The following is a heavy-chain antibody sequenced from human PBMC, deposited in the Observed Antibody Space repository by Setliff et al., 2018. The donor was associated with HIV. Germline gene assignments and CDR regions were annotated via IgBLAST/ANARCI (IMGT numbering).Heavy chain of an antibody. J-gene: IGHJ5*02. D-gene: IGHD6-19*01. CDR2: IYYSGST. Sequence: SETLSLTCTVSGASISSFYWSWIRQPPGKGLDWIGYIYYSGSTNYNPSLKSRVTMSVDTSKNRFSLKLNSVTAADTAVYYCARLNQQWLVRDSGSNWFDPWGQGILVT. CDR3: ARLNQQWLVRDSGSNWFDP. CDR1: GASISSFY. V-gene: IGHV4-59*08.